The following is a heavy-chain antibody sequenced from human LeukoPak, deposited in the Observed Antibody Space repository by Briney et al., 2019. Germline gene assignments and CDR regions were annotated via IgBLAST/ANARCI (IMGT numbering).Heavy chain of an antibody. CDR1: EYTFTGSY. CDR3: ARVGATYSGDP. D-gene: IGHD1-26*01. J-gene: IGHJ5*02. Sequence: GASVKVSCKASEYTFTGSYMHWVRQAPGQGLEWMGWIDPNTGGTNYAQRFQGRVTMTRDTSISTAYMELSRLRSDDTVVYYCARVGATYSGDPWGQGTLVTVSS. CDR2: IDPNTGGT. V-gene: IGHV1-2*02.